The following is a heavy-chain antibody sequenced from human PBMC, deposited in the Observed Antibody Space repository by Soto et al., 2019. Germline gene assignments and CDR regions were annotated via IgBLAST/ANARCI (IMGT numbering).Heavy chain of an antibody. CDR3: ARSGVTGIVIPSHWFDP. CDR1: GDSIGGVGY. CDR2: ISSSGST. J-gene: IGHJ5*02. D-gene: IGHD2-21*02. V-gene: IGHV4-31*03. Sequence: SETLSLTCTVSGDSIGGVGYWSWIRQFPGRGLEWIGCISSSGSTYYNPALNNRIGLSLDTSQNQFSLKLLSVTAADTAIYYCARSGVTGIVIPSHWFDPWGQGTLVTVSS.